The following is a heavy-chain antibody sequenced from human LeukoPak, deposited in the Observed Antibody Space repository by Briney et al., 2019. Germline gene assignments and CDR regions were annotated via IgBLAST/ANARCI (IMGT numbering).Heavy chain of an antibody. J-gene: IGHJ4*02. CDR3: AREIPRGAIHLDY. Sequence: PGGSLRLSCAASGFTFSSYWMSWVRQAPGKGPEWVANIKEDGSQKYYVDSVKGRFTISRDNAKNSLYLQMNSLRVEDTAVYYCAREIPRGAIHLDYWGQGTLVTVSS. V-gene: IGHV3-7*01. D-gene: IGHD3-10*01. CDR2: IKEDGSQK. CDR1: GFTFSSYW.